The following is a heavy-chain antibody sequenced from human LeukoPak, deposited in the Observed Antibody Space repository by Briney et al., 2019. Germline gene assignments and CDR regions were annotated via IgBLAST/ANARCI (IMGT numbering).Heavy chain of an antibody. CDR3: AREEWLDRYFDY. CDR2: ISYSSTYI. D-gene: IGHD6-19*01. J-gene: IGHJ4*02. Sequence: GGSLRLSCAASGFTFSSYSMNWVRQAPGKGLEWVSSISYSSTYIYYADSVKGRFTISRDNAKNSLYLHMNSQRAEDTAVYYCAREEWLDRYFDYWGQGTLVTVSS. V-gene: IGHV3-21*01. CDR1: GFTFSSYS.